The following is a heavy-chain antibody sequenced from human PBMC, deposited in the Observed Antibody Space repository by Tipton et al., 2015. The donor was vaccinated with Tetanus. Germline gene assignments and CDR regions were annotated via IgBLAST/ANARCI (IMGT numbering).Heavy chain of an antibody. CDR1: GYTFTSYD. D-gene: IGHD3-22*01. CDR2: MNPNSGNT. CDR3: ARRVYDSEETRIDY. J-gene: IGHJ4*02. Sequence: QSGAEVKKPGASVKVSCKASGYTFTSYDINWVRQATGQGLEWMGWMNPNSGNTGYAQKFQGRVTMTRSTSISTAYMELSSLRSEDTAVYYCARRVYDSEETRIDYWGQGTLVTVSS. V-gene: IGHV1-8*01.